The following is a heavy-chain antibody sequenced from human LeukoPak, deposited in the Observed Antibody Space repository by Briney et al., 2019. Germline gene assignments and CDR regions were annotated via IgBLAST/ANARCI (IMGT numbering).Heavy chain of an antibody. CDR1: GYTFTSYG. CDR2: ISAYNGNT. CDR3: ARLKITMVRGGAQDY. Sequence: ASVGVSFKASGYTFTSYGISWVRQAPGQGLEWMGWISAYNGNTNYAQKLQGRVTMTTDTSTSTAYMELRSLRSDDTAVYYCARLKITMVRGGAQDYWGQGTLVTVSS. J-gene: IGHJ4*02. V-gene: IGHV1-18*01. D-gene: IGHD3-10*01.